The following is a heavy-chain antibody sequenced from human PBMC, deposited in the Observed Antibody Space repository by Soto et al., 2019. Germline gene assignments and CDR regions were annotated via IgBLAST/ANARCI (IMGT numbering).Heavy chain of an antibody. CDR2: ISYSGST. D-gene: IGHD1-26*01. J-gene: IGHJ4*02. CDR3: ARGSGSYYAY. V-gene: IGHV4-61*01. Sequence: VQLQESGPGLVKPSETLSLTCTVSGASVSSGNYYWSWIRQPPGKGLECIGYISYSGSTNYNPSLKSRVTISIDTSKNQFSLKLSSVTAADTAVYYCARGSGSYYAYWGQGTLVTVSS. CDR1: GASVSSGNYY.